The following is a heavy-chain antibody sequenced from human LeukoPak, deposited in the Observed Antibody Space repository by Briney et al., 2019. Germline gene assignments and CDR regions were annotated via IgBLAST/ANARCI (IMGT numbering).Heavy chain of an antibody. CDR2: INHSGST. CDR1: GGSFSGYY. CDR3: ARHGRPVGTDWYFDL. V-gene: IGHV4-34*01. J-gene: IGHJ2*01. D-gene: IGHD6-6*01. Sequence: PSETLSLTCAVYGGSFSGYYWSWIRQPPGKGLEWIGEINHSGSTNYNPSLKSRVTISVDTSKNQFSLKLSSVTAADTAVYYCARHGRPVGTDWYFDLWGRGTLVTVSS.